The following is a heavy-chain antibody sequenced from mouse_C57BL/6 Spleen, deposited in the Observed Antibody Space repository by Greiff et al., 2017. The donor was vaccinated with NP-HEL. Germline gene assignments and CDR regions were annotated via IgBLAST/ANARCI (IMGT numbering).Heavy chain of an antibody. V-gene: IGHV1-19*01. Sequence: VQLQQSGPVLVKPGASVKMSCKASGYTFTDYYMNWVKQSHGKSLEWIGVINPYNGGTSYNQKFKGKATLTVDKSSSTAYMELNSLTSEDSAVYYCARGTGYLDYWGQGTTLTVSS. J-gene: IGHJ2*01. D-gene: IGHD4-1*01. CDR1: GYTFTDYY. CDR3: ARGTGYLDY. CDR2: INPYNGGT.